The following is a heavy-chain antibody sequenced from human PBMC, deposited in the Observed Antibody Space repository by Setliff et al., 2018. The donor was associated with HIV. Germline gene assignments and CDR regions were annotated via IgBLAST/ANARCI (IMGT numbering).Heavy chain of an antibody. CDR2: LNRSGTP. CDR1: GGSLSDYY. V-gene: IGHV4-34*01. Sequence: SETLSLTCAVYGGSLSDYYWSWIRQPPGKGLEWIAELNRSGTPNYNPSLESLVTISVDSSKNRGSLKLSSVTAADTAVYYCAVPGTSGTYYRVFDYWGQGVLVTVSS. J-gene: IGHJ4*02. CDR3: AVPGTSGTYYRVFDY. D-gene: IGHD3-10*01.